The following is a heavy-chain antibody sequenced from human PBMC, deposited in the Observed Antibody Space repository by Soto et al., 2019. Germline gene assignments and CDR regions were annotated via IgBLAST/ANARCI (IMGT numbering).Heavy chain of an antibody. CDR3: ATVAVSMNDGGNWVKP. CDR2: FDPEDGET. V-gene: IGHV1-24*01. D-gene: IGHD1-1*01. J-gene: IGHJ5*02. Sequence: ASVKVSCEVSGYTLTELSMHWVRQAPGKGLEWMGGFDPEDGETIYAQKFQGRVTMTEDTSTDTAYMELSSLRSADTAVYYCATVAVSMNDGGNWVKPWGQGTLVNVST. CDR1: GYTLTELS.